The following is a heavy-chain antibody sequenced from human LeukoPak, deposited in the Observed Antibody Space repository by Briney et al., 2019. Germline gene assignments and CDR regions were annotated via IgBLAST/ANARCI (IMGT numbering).Heavy chain of an antibody. CDR2: ISYDGSNK. Sequence: PGGSLRLSCAASGFTFSSYAMHWVRQAPGKGLEWVAVISYDGSNKYYADSVRGRFTISRDNSKNTLYLQMNSLRAEDTAVYYCARENLNSSGYYYSGPWFDPWGQGTLVTVSS. CDR1: GFTFSSYA. CDR3: ARENLNSSGYYYSGPWFDP. D-gene: IGHD3-22*01. V-gene: IGHV3-30-3*01. J-gene: IGHJ5*02.